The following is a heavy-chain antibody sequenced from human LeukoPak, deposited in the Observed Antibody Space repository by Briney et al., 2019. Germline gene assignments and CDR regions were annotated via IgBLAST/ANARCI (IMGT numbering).Heavy chain of an antibody. CDR3: ARTLTGDAFDI. CDR2: IIPILGIA. V-gene: IGHV1-69*04. Sequence: AASLKVSCKASGGTFSSYAISWVRQAPGQGLEWMGRIIPILGIANYAQKFQGRVTITADKSTSTAYMELSSLRSVDTAVYYCARTLTGDAFDIWGQGTMVTVS. D-gene: IGHD3-9*01. CDR1: GGTFSSYA. J-gene: IGHJ3*02.